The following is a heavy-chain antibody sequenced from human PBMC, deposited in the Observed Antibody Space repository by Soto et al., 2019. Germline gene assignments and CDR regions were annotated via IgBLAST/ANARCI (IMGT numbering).Heavy chain of an antibody. CDR1: GGTFSSYA. Sequence: SVKVSCKASGGTFSSYAISWVRQAPGQGLEWMGGIIPIFGTANYAQKFQGRVTITADKSTSTAYMELSSLRSEDTAVYYCARSRGLYCSSTSSPATDWFDPWGQGTLVTVSS. D-gene: IGHD2-2*01. J-gene: IGHJ5*02. CDR3: ARSRGLYCSSTSSPATDWFDP. CDR2: IIPIFGTA. V-gene: IGHV1-69*06.